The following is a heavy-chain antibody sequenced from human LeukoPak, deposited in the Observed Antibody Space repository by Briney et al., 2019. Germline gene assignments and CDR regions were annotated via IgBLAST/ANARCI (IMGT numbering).Heavy chain of an antibody. CDR1: GGTFSSYA. V-gene: IGHV1-69*13. D-gene: IGHD4-23*01. CDR2: IIPIFGTA. Sequence: SVKVSCKASGGTFSSYAISWVRQAPGQGLEWMGGIIPIFGTANYAQKFQGRVTIIADESTSTAYMELSSLRSEDTAVYYCARAGIVTTVVTPRWYFDLWGRGTLVTVSS. J-gene: IGHJ2*01. CDR3: ARAGIVTTVVTPRWYFDL.